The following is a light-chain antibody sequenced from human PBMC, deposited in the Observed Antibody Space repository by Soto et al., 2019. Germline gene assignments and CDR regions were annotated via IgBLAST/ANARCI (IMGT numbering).Light chain of an antibody. CDR3: QHYGTSLYT. CDR1: QSVTSN. Sequence: EIVMTQSPATLSVSPGERATLSCRASQSVTSNLAWYQQKPGQAPRLLMYGVSTRATGIPDRFSGSGSGTDFTLTISRLEPEDFAVYYCQHYGTSLYTFGQGTKLEIK. CDR2: GVS. V-gene: IGKV3-20*01. J-gene: IGKJ2*01.